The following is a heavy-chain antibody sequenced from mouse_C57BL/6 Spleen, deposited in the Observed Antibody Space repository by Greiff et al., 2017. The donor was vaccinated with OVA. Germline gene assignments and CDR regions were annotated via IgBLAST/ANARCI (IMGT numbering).Heavy chain of an antibody. CDR2: IYPGSGNT. V-gene: IGHV1-76*01. Sequence: QVTLKVSGAELVRPGASVKLSCKASGYTFTDYYINWVKQRPGQGLEWIARIYPGSGNTYYNEKFKGKATLTAEKSSSTAYMQLSSLTSEDSAVYFCAREGNLDYWGQGTTLTVSS. CDR1: GYTFTDYY. J-gene: IGHJ2*01. CDR3: AREGNLDY. D-gene: IGHD2-1*01.